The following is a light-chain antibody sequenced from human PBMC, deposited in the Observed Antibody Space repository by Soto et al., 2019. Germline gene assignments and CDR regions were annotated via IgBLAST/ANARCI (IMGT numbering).Light chain of an antibody. V-gene: IGKV1-5*01. Sequence: DIQMTQSPSTLSATAGDGVTITCRASQSISSWLAWYQHKPGKAPKLLIYDASNLDSGVPSRFSGSGSGTEFSLTISSLHPEDVATYYCQQVDSYPRTFGQGTKVDIK. CDR3: QQVDSYPRT. CDR2: DAS. CDR1: QSISSW. J-gene: IGKJ1*01.